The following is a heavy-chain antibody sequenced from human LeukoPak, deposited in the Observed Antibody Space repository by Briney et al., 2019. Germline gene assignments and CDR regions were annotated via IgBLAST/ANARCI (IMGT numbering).Heavy chain of an antibody. D-gene: IGHD6-19*01. CDR3: ARALDHQWPPTSWDY. Sequence: GASVKVSCKASGYTFTSYGISWVRQAPGQGLEWMGWISAYNGNTNYAQKLQGRVTMTTDTSASTAYMELSSLRSEDTAVYYCARALDHQWPPTSWDYWGQGTLVTVSS. CDR2: ISAYNGNT. V-gene: IGHV1-18*01. CDR1: GYTFTSYG. J-gene: IGHJ4*02.